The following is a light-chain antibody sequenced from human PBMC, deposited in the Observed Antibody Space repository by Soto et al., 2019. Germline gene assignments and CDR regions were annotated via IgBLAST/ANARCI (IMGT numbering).Light chain of an antibody. V-gene: IGKV1-5*01. CDR1: QNINAW. Sequence: DIQMPKSPSTLSASVGDRVTITCRASQNINAWLAWYQQKPGKAPKLLIFDASTLETGVPSRFSGSGSGTEFTLTISSLQPDDFATFYCQQYKSYSWTFGQGAKVDIK. J-gene: IGKJ1*01. CDR2: DAS. CDR3: QQYKSYSWT.